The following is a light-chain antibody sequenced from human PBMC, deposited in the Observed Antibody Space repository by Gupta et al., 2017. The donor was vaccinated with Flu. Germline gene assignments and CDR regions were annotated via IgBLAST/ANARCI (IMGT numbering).Light chain of an antibody. CDR2: DDI. Sequence: VHWYQQKPGQAPVLAVYDDIDRPSAIPERFSGSTSGYAATLTISGVDAGDEADYYCHVWARSSDHLVFGGGSNLTVL. J-gene: IGLJ2*01. CDR3: HVWARSSDHLV. V-gene: IGLV3-21*02.